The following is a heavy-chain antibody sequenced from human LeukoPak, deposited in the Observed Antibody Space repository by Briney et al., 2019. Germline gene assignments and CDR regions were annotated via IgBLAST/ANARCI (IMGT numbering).Heavy chain of an antibody. CDR3: TRGSGGPRDY. J-gene: IGHJ4*02. CDR2: INGDGSST. D-gene: IGHD3-10*01. V-gene: IGHV3-74*01. CDR1: GFTFSNYW. Sequence: GGSLRLSCAASGFTFSNYWMQWVRQGPGKGLVWVSRINGDGSSTNYADSVQGRFTISRDNAKNTLYLQMNSLRAEDTGVYYCTRGSGGPRDYWGQGTLVTVSS.